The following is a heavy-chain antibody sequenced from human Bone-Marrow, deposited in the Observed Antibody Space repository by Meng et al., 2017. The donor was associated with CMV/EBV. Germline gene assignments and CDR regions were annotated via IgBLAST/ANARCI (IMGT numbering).Heavy chain of an antibody. D-gene: IGHD3-10*01. CDR2: INHSGST. CDR3: ARIRRLGVRGAADY. Sequence: SETLSLTCAVYGGSFSGYYWSWSRQPPGKGLEWIGEINHSGSTNYNPSLKSRVTISVDTSKNQFSLKLSSVTAADTAVYYCARIRRLGVRGAADYWGQGTLVTVSS. CDR1: GGSFSGYY. V-gene: IGHV4-34*01. J-gene: IGHJ4*02.